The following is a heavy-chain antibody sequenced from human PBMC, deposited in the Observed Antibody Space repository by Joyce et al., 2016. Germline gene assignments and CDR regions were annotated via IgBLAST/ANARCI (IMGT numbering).Heavy chain of an antibody. Sequence: QLQPLESGSRLLKPSQTLSLTCAVSDASVSSGSFFWSRVRQTPAKGLEWMGNIYQSVNTYDNPSLTGRVSVSVDGSRNQFSLQLTSVTAADTAVYYCARGRIQLWAQNFAMGRLIDYWGQGSLVIVSS. J-gene: IGHJ4*02. V-gene: IGHV4-30-2*01. CDR3: ARGRIQLWAQNFAMGRLIDY. CDR2: IYQSVNT. CDR1: DASVSSGSFF. D-gene: IGHD2-21*01.